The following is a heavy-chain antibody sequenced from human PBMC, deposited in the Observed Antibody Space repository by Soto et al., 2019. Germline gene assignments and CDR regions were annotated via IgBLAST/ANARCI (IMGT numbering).Heavy chain of an antibody. CDR1: GGTFSSYA. Sequence: QVQLVQSGAEVKKPGSSVKVSCKASGGTFSSYAISWVRQAPGQGVEWMGGIIPIFGTANYAQKFQGRVTITADESTSTAYMELSSLRSEDTAVYYCARDGGATAMAYNWFDPWGQGTLVTVSS. CDR2: IIPIFGTA. V-gene: IGHV1-69*12. CDR3: ARDGGATAMAYNWFDP. D-gene: IGHD5-18*01. J-gene: IGHJ5*02.